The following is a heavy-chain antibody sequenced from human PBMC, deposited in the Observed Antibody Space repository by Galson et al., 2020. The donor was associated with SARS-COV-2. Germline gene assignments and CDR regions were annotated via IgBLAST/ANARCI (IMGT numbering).Heavy chain of an antibody. CDR2: IYYSGST. J-gene: IGHJ3*02. CDR3: ARDAFVPLSYGSGCYAFDI. CDR1: GGSISSGGYY. Sequence: ASETLSLTCTVSGGSISSGGYYWSWIRQHPGKGLEWIGYIYYSGSTYYNPSLKSRVTISVDTSKNQFSLKLSSVTAADTAVYYCARDAFVPLSYGSGCYAFDIWGHGTMVTVSS. D-gene: IGHD3-10*01. V-gene: IGHV4-31*03.